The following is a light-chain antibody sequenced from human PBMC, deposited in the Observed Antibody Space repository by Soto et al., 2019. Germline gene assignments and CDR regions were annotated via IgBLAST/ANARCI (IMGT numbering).Light chain of an antibody. V-gene: IGLV6-57*01. Sequence: NFMLTQPHSVSGSTGKTVTISCTRSGGSIASNYVQWYQQRPGSSPTTVIYEDNQRPSGVPDRFSGFTDTSPNSAYLTIYGRKTEDEATYYSQSFYSGDQLFVGGTKLTVL. CDR3: QSFYSGDQL. J-gene: IGLJ2*01. CDR2: EDN. CDR1: GGSIASNY.